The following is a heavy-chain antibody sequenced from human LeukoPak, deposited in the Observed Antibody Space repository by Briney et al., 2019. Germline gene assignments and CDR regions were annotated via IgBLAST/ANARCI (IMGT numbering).Heavy chain of an antibody. CDR1: GFTFDDYP. D-gene: IGHD6-13*01. CDR2: ISWNSGSI. J-gene: IGHJ6*03. Sequence: PGGSLRLSCAASGFTFDDYPMHGVRQAPGKGLEWVSGISWNSGSIGYADSVKGRFTISRDNAKNSLYLQMNSLRAEDTALYYCAKAGAAGDYYYYYMDVWGKGTTVTVSS. CDR3: AKAGAAGDYYYYYMDV. V-gene: IGHV3-9*01.